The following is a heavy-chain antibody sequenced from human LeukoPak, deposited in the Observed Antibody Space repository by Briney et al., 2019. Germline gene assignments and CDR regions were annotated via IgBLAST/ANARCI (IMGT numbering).Heavy chain of an antibody. CDR3: VSAAQTLGYCSGGSCYSSRPFDY. CDR2: IYYSGST. CDR1: GGSISSSSYY. J-gene: IGHJ4*02. Sequence: SETLSLTCTVSGGSISSSSYYWGWIRQPPGKGLEWIGSIYYSGSTYYNPSLKSRVTISVDTSKNQFSLKLSSVTAADTAVYYCVSAAQTLGYCSGGSCYSSRPFDYWGQGTLVTVSS. V-gene: IGHV4-39*01. D-gene: IGHD2-15*01.